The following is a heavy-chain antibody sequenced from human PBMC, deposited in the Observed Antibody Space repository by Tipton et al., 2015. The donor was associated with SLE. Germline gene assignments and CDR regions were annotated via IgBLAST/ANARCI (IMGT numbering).Heavy chain of an antibody. CDR2: TYYRSKWYT. D-gene: IGHD2-8*02. V-gene: IGHV6-1*01. CDR3: ARELEVFDKWGMLFDH. CDR1: GDSVSSNSAAA. J-gene: IGHJ4*02. Sequence: QLVQSGPEVKPSQTLSLTCAISGDSVSSNSAAAWNWIRQSPSRGLEWLGRTYYRSKWYTDYAESLKSRITIRPDTSKNQVSLQLNSVTPEDTAVYYCARELEVFDKWGMLFDHWGQGTLVTVSS.